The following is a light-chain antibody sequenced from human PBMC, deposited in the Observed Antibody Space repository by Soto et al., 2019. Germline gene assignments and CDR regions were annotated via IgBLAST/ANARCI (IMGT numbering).Light chain of an antibody. CDR3: QVWDTRSEHYV. J-gene: IGLJ1*01. V-gene: IGLV3-21*02. Sequence: LTQSPSVSVAPGQTVSITCGGSSIGSKSVHWYQQKPGQAPVLVVYDDSDRRSGIPERFSGSNPGNTATLTITRVEAGDEADYHCQVWDTRSEHYVFGAGTKVTVL. CDR1: SIGSKS. CDR2: DDS.